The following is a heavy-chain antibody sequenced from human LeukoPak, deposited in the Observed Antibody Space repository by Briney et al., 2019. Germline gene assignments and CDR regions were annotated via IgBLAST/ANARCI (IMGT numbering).Heavy chain of an antibody. J-gene: IGHJ6*03. CDR1: GFTFSSYW. Sequence: GGSLRLSCAASGFTFSSYWMSWVRQAPGKGLEWVANIKQDGSEKYYVDSVKGRFTISRDNAKNSLYLQMNSLRAEDTAVYYCARDQYYGLPGYYYYYMDVWGKGTTVTVSS. V-gene: IGHV3-7*01. D-gene: IGHD3-10*01. CDR3: ARDQYYGLPGYYYYYMDV. CDR2: IKQDGSEK.